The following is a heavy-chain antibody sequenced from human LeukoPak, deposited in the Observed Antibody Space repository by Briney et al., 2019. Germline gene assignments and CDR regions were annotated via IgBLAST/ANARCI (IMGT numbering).Heavy chain of an antibody. Sequence: GGSLRLSCAASGFTFSSYSMNWVRQAPGKGLEWGLSISSSSSYIYYADSVKGRFTISRDNAKNSLYLQMNSLRAEDTAVYYCARDRQLLLDYWGQGTLVTVSS. V-gene: IGHV3-21*01. CDR3: ARDRQLLLDY. CDR2: ISSSSSYI. CDR1: GFTFSSYS. D-gene: IGHD2-2*01. J-gene: IGHJ4*02.